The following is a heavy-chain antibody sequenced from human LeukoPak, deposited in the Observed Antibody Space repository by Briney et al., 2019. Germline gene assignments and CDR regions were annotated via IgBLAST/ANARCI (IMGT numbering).Heavy chain of an antibody. J-gene: IGHJ6*03. Sequence: ASVKVSCKASGYTFTGYNMHWVRQAPGQGLEWMGWINPNSGGTNYAQKFQGRVTMTRDTSISTAYMELSRLRSDDTAGYYCARGPSRGYYYYYMDVWGKGTTVTVSS. V-gene: IGHV1-2*02. CDR2: INPNSGGT. CDR3: ARGPSRGYYYYYMDV. CDR1: GYTFTGYN.